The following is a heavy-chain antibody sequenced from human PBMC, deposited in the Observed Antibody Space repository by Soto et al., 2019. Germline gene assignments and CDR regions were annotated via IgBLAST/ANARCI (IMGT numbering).Heavy chain of an antibody. J-gene: IGHJ5*02. D-gene: IGHD2-15*01. CDR2: ISYDGSNK. Sequence: PGGSLRLSCAASGFTFSSYAMHWVRQAPGKGLEWVAVISYDGSNKYYANSVKGRFTISRDNSKNTLYLQMNSLRAEDTAVYYCARPRGYCSGGSCYWFDPWGQGT. V-gene: IGHV3-30-3*01. CDR3: ARPRGYCSGGSCYWFDP. CDR1: GFTFSSYA.